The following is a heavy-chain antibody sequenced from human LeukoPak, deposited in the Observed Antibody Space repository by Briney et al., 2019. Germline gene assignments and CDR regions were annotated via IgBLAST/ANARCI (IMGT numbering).Heavy chain of an antibody. J-gene: IGHJ4*01. Sequence: GGSLRLSCAASGFTFSSYGIHWVRQAPDKGLEWVAVTWYDGSNKYYADSVKGRFTISRDNSKNTLDLQMNSLRVEDTAVYYCARDRYYFGSGPFDSWGHGTLVTVSS. D-gene: IGHD3-10*01. CDR3: ARDRYYFGSGPFDS. V-gene: IGHV3-33*01. CDR1: GFTFSSYG. CDR2: TWYDGSNK.